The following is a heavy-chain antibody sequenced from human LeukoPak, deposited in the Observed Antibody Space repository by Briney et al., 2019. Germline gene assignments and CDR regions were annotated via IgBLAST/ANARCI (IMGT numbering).Heavy chain of an antibody. CDR1: GFTFSSYA. D-gene: IGHD2-15*01. CDR2: ISGSGGST. Sequence: GGSLRRSCAASGFTFSSYAMSWVRQAPGKGLEWVSAISGSGGSTYYADSVKGRFTISRDNAKNSLYLQMNSLRAEDTAVYYCARGYCSGGSCYFDYWGQGTLVTVSS. V-gene: IGHV3-23*01. CDR3: ARGYCSGGSCYFDY. J-gene: IGHJ4*02.